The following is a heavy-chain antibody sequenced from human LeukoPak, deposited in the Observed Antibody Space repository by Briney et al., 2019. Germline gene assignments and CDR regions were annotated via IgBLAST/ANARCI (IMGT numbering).Heavy chain of an antibody. J-gene: IGHJ4*02. V-gene: IGHV3-66*01. D-gene: IGHD3-22*01. CDR2: IYSGGST. CDR3: ARAPYYYDSSGPDY. CDR1: GFTVSNNY. Sequence: GGSLRLSCAASGFTVSNNYLTWVRQAPGKGLEWVSVIYSGGSTYYADSVKGRFSISRDQSKNTLYLQMGSLRAEDMAVYYCARAPYYYDSSGPDYWGQGTLVTVSS.